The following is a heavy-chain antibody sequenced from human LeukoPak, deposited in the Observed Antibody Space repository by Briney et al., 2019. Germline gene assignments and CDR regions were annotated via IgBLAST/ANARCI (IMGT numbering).Heavy chain of an antibody. CDR3: ARGNRHYYDSSGYYGY. Sequence: ASVKVSCKASGYTFTGYYMHWVRQAPGQGLEWMGWINPNSGGTNYAQKFQGRVTMTRDTSISTAYMELSRLRSDDTAVYYCARGNRHYYDSSGYYGYWGQGTLVTVSS. D-gene: IGHD3-22*01. CDR1: GYTFTGYY. J-gene: IGHJ4*02. V-gene: IGHV1-2*02. CDR2: INPNSGGT.